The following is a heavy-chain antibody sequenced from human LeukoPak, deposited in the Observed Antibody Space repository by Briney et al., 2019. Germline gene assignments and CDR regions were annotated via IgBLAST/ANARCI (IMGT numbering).Heavy chain of an antibody. D-gene: IGHD4-17*01. CDR1: GFIFTNYW. V-gene: IGHV3-7*01. Sequence: PGGSLRLSCIGSGFIFTNYWMSWVRQAPGKGLEWVASIKADGSDKYYVDSVKGRFTISRDNTKNSLYVQMSSLRAVDTAVYYCARLKDAVTIFDCWGQGILVTVSS. CDR2: IKADGSDK. CDR3: ARLKDAVTIFDC. J-gene: IGHJ5*01.